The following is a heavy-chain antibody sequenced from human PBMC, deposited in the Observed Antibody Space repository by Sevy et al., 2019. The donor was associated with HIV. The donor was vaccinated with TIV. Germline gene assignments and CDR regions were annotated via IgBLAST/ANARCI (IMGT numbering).Heavy chain of an antibody. CDR2: IWNDGSSK. V-gene: IGHV3-33*01. D-gene: IGHD3-22*01. CDR3: ARGSDFKDRSAKRDFDY. J-gene: IGHJ4*02. CDR1: GFTFSNYG. Sequence: GGSLRLSCAASGFTFSNYGMHWLRQAPGKGLEWVSLIWNDGSSKYYADSVKGRFTISRDNSKNTVYLQMNSLRVEDTAVYFCARGSDFKDRSAKRDFDYWGQGTLVTVSS.